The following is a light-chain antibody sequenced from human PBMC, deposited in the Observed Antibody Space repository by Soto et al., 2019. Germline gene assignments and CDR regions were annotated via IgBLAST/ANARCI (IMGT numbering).Light chain of an antibody. CDR3: QERSSWT. CDR2: EAS. CDR1: PSVSRL. V-gene: IGKV3-11*01. Sequence: EMVLPQSPATLSLSPAERATLSCRVSPSVSRLLGWYQQYPGQAPRLLIYEASNRSTGRQPRFSGSGSGTDFTLTISSIEPGDFAVYYGQERSSWTLGQGTKVEIK. J-gene: IGKJ1*01.